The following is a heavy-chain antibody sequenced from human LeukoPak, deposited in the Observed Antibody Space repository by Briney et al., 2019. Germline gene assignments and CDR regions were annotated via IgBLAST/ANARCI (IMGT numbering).Heavy chain of an antibody. CDR2: IRYDGSNK. CDR1: GFTFSSYG. Sequence: GGSLRLSCAASGFTFSSYGMHWVRQAPGKGLEWVAFIRYDGSNKYYADSVKGRFTISRENSKNTLYLQMNSLRAEDTAVYYCAKDLMVRDYYYYYGMDVWGQGTTVTVSS. J-gene: IGHJ6*02. V-gene: IGHV3-30*02. CDR3: AKDLMVRDYYYYYGMDV. D-gene: IGHD3-10*01.